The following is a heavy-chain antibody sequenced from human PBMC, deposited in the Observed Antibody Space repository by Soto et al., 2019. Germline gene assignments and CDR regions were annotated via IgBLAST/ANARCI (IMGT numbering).Heavy chain of an antibody. V-gene: IGHV1-69*13. J-gene: IGHJ5*02. D-gene: IGHD2-15*01. CDR3: ARDRRYCSGGSCGLDP. CDR2: IIAIFGTA. Sequence: SVKVSCKASGDTFTSYGIRCVRPDPGQGLEWMGGIIAIFGTANYAQKFQGRVTMTADASTSTAYMELSSLRSEDTAVYYCARDRRYCSGGSCGLDPWGQGNLVTIS. CDR1: GDTFTSYG.